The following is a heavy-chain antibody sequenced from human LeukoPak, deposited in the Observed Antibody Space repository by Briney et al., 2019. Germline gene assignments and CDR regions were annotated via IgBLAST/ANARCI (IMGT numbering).Heavy chain of an antibody. CDR3: AFDSSGYYWARLY. CDR2: ISSGSSYI. Sequence: GGSLRLSCAASGFTFSTYSMNWVRQAPGKGLEWVSSISSGSSYIYYADSVKGRFTISRDNAKNSLYLQMNSLSAEDTAVYYCAFDSSGYYWARLYWGQGTLVTVSS. CDR1: GFTFSTYS. V-gene: IGHV3-21*01. J-gene: IGHJ4*02. D-gene: IGHD3-22*01.